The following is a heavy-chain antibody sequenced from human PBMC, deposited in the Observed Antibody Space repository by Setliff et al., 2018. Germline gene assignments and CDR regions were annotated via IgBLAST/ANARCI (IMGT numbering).Heavy chain of an antibody. CDR3: ATELRSPFWHFDL. CDR1: GATLSGVV. J-gene: IGHJ4*02. V-gene: IGHV1-69*04. D-gene: IGHD3-3*01. Sequence: SVKVSCKASGATLSGVVFSWVRQAPGHGLEWMGRFIPVLGKPNYAPRFQGRLTITVDTSTGSSYMDLRSLRSDDTAIYYCATELRSPFWHFDLWGQGSLVTVS. CDR2: FIPVLGKP.